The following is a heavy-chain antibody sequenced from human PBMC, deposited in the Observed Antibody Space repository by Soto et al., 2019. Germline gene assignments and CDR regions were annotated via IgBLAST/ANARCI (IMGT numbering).Heavy chain of an antibody. CDR1: GYTFSTYA. Sequence: QVQLVQSGAEVKKPGASVKVSCKASGYTFSTYAVQWVRQAPGQSLEWIGWIHAGNGDTKYSQKFDDRVPITRDTSASKTYMELSSLRSEDTAVYYCARVPRYTSDIVEVPAVMFEDWFVPWGQGTLVTVSS. CDR2: IHAGNGDT. J-gene: IGHJ5*02. V-gene: IGHV1-3*01. CDR3: ARVPRYTSDIVEVPAVMFEDWFVP. D-gene: IGHD2-2*01.